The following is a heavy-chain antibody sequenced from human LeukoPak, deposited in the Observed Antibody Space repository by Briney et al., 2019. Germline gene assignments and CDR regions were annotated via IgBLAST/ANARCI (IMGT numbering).Heavy chain of an antibody. J-gene: IGHJ4*02. CDR2: ISYDGSNK. V-gene: IGHV3-30*18. D-gene: IGHD2-2*01. CDR1: GFTFSSYG. CDR3: AKSRGCSSTSCLVDY. Sequence: GGSLRLSCAASGFTFSSYGMHWVRQAPGKGLEWVAVISYDGSNKYYADSVKGRFTIFRDNSKNTLYLQMNSLRAEGTAVYYCAKSRGCSSTSCLVDYWGQGTLVTVSS.